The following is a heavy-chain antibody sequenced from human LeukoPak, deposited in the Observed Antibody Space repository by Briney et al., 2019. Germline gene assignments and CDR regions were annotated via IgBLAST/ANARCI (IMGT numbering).Heavy chain of an antibody. J-gene: IGHJ4*02. Sequence: QAGGSLRLSCAASGFTFSSYAMHWVRQAPGKGLEYVSAISSNGGSTYYANSVKGRFTISRDNSKNTLYLQMGSLRAEDMAVYYCARGKPRGYFDYWGQGTLVTVSS. CDR1: GFTFSSYA. CDR3: ARGKPRGYFDY. CDR2: ISSNGGST. V-gene: IGHV3-64*01.